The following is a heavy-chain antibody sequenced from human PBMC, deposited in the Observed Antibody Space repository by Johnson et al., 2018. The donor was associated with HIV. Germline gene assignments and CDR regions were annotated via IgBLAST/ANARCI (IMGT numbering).Heavy chain of an antibody. J-gene: IGHJ3*02. V-gene: IGHV3-NL1*01. CDR2: IYSGGST. CDR1: GFTFSSYG. Sequence: QVQLVESGGGVVQPGRSPRLSCAVSGFTFSSYGMHWVRQAPGKGLEWVSVIYSGGSTYYADSVKGRFTISRDNSKNTLYLQMGSLRAEDMAVYYCARGGGGADDFWSGPPGAFDIWGQGTMVTVSS. CDR3: ARGGGGADDFWSGPPGAFDI. D-gene: IGHD3-3*01.